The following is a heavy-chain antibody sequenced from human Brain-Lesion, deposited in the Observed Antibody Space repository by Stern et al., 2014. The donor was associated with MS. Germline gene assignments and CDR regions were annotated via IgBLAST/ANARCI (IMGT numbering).Heavy chain of an antibody. J-gene: IGHJ4*02. CDR1: GYTFSSYE. V-gene: IGHV1-8*01. CDR3: ARAVRNQLLSEY. D-gene: IGHD2-2*01. CDR2: MNPYSGNT. Sequence: VHLVESGAEVKKPGASVKVSCKASGYTFSSYEITWVRQASGHGLEWMGWMNPYSGNTGYAQKFKGRFSMTRDPSISTVYMELTSLTSDDTAVYFCARAVRNQLLSEYWGQGTLVTVSS.